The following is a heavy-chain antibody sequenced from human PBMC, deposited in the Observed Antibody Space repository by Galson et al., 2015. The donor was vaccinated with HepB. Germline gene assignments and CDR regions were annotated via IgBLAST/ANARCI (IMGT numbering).Heavy chain of an antibody. Sequence: QSGAEVKKPGESLKISCKGSGYSFTSYWIGWVRQMPGKGLEWMGIIYPGDSDTRYSPSFQGQVTISADKSISTAYLQWSGLKASDTAMYYCARQQQLVAGYDAFDIWGQGTMVTVSS. D-gene: IGHD6-13*01. CDR2: IYPGDSDT. CDR3: ARQQQLVAGYDAFDI. J-gene: IGHJ3*02. V-gene: IGHV5-51*01. CDR1: GYSFTSYW.